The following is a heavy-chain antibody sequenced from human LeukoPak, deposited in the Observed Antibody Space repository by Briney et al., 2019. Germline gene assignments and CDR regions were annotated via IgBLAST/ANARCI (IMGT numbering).Heavy chain of an antibody. CDR2: IYYSGNT. V-gene: IGHV4-59*07. CDR1: GRYISSYH. J-gene: IGHJ4*02. CDR3: ARVNLSSSSWYREGNFDY. D-gene: IGHD6-13*01. Sequence: SDTLSLTCTLCGRYISSYHWSCIPPPPGRGREWIGYIYYSGNTNYNHSLQSRVTISVDASKKQLSLKLSSVTAADTAVYYCARVNLSSSSWYREGNFDYWGQGTLVTVSS.